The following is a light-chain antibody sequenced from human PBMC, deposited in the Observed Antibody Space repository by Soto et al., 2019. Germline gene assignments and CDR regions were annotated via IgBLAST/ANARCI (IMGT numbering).Light chain of an antibody. CDR2: DVN. Sequence: QSALTQPASVSGSPGQSVTISCTGASSDVGAYEHVSWYQQHPGRAPKLVLYDVNNRPSGVSNHFSGSKSGNTASLVISGLQANDEADYYCSSYSTTNILVFGSGTKVTVL. V-gene: IGLV2-14*03. CDR3: SSYSTTNILV. CDR1: SSDVGAYEH. J-gene: IGLJ1*01.